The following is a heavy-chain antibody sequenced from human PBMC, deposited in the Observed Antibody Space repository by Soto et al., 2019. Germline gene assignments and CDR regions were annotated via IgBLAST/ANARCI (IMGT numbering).Heavy chain of an antibody. J-gene: IGHJ4*02. D-gene: IGHD3-10*01. CDR3: ARGFPSMAYYGEYYFDK. Sequence: EVQMVESGGGLIQPGGSLRLSCAAFGFTVSSNYMTWVRQAPGKGLEWVSVIYSGGSTYYADSVKGRFTISRDNSRNTLYLQMNSLRAEDTALYYCARGFPSMAYYGEYYFDKWGQGTLVTVSS. CDR1: GFTVSSNY. CDR2: IYSGGST. V-gene: IGHV3-53*01.